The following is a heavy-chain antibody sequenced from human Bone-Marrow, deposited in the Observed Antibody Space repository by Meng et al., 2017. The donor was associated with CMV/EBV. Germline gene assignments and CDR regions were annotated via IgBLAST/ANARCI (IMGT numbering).Heavy chain of an antibody. CDR2: ISSSSSYI. CDR3: AREGYYYDSSGYYYVSWFDY. V-gene: IGHV3-21*01. Sequence: GESLKISCAASGFTFSSYSMNWVRQAPGKGLEWVSSISSSSSYIYYADSVKGRFTISRDNAKNSLYLQMNSLRAEDTAVYYCAREGYYYDSSGYYYVSWFDYWGQGTLVTVS. D-gene: IGHD3-22*01. CDR1: GFTFSSYS. J-gene: IGHJ4*02.